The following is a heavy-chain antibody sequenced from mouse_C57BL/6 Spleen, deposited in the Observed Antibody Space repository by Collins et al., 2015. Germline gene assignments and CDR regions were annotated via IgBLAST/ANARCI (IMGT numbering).Heavy chain of an antibody. D-gene: IGHD1-1*01. V-gene: IGHV1-54*01. CDR3: ARALITTVRGYYFDY. J-gene: IGHJ2*01. Sequence: QVQLQQSGAELVRPGTSVKVSCKASGYAFTNYLIEWVKQRPGQGLEWIGVINPGGGGTNYNEKFKGKATLTADKSSSTAYMQLSSLTSEDSAVYFCARALITTVRGYYFDYWGQGTTLTVSS. CDR1: GYAFTNYL. CDR2: INPGGGGT.